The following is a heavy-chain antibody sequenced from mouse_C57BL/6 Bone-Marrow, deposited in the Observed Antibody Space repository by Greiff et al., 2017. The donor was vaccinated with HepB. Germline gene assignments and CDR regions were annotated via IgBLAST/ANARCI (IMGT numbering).Heavy chain of an antibody. CDR2: ISSGSSNI. D-gene: IGHD1-1*01. CDR1: GFTFSDYG. CDR3: ARDTTVVAKGYSDV. J-gene: IGHJ1*03. V-gene: IGHV5-17*01. Sequence: EVQLVESGGGLVKPGGSLKLSCAASGFTFSDYGMHWVRQAPEKGLEWVAYISSGSSNIYYADTVKGRFTISRDNAKNTLFLQMTSLRSEDTAMYYCARDTTVVAKGYSDVWGTGTTVTVSS.